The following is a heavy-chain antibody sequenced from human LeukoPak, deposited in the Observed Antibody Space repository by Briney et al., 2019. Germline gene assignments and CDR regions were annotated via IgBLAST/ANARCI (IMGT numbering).Heavy chain of an antibody. CDR3: ARVHFGLDV. CDR1: VFTFSDYY. CDR2: ISTTGSDT. Sequence: PGGSLRLSCAASVFTFSDYYMTWIRQAPGKGLEWVSSISTTGSDTKYADSVKGRFTVSRDNAKNSLYLQMNSLRVEDTAVYSCARVHFGLDVWGQGTTVTVAS. V-gene: IGHV3-11*06. J-gene: IGHJ6*02.